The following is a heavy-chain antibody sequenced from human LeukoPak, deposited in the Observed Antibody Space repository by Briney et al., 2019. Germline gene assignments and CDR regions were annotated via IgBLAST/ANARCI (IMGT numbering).Heavy chain of an antibody. J-gene: IGHJ3*02. D-gene: IGHD5-18*01. Sequence: SVKVSCKASGGTFSSYAISWVRQAPGQGLEWMGRIIPILGIANYAQKFQGRVTITADKSTSTAYMELSSLRSEDTAVYYCARVHSRRPAFDIWGQGTMVTVSS. CDR2: IIPILGIA. CDR3: ARVHSRRPAFDI. V-gene: IGHV1-69*04. CDR1: GGTFSSYA.